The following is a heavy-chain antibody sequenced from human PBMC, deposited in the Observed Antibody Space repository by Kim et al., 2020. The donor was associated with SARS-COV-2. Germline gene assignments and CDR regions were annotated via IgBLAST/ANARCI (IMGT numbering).Heavy chain of an antibody. D-gene: IGHD3-10*01. V-gene: IGHV1-69*02. J-gene: IGHJ3*02. Sequence: ANYAQKFQGRVTITADKSTSTAYMELSSLRSEDTAVYYCARRALGGAFDIWGQGTMVTVSS. CDR2: A. CDR3: ARRALGGAFDI.